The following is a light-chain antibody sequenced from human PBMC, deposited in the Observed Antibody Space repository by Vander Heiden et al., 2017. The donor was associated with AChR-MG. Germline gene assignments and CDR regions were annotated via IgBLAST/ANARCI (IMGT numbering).Light chain of an antibody. Sequence: NFMLTQPHSVSESPGKTVTISCTRSSGSIASNYVQWYQQRPGSAPTTVIYEDNQRPSGVPDRFSGSIDSSSNSASLTISGLKTEDEADYYCQSYDSSNPDVVFGGGTKLTGL. J-gene: IGLJ2*01. CDR1: SGSIASNY. CDR3: QSYDSSNPDVV. CDR2: EDN. V-gene: IGLV6-57*03.